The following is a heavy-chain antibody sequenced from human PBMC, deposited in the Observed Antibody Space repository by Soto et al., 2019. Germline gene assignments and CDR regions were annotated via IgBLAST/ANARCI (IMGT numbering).Heavy chain of an antibody. Sequence: GGSLRLSCAASGFTFSSYGMHWVRQAPGKGLEWVAVISKDGSTKLYADSVKGRFTISTDNSKNTLYLQMDSLRGDDTGVYYCTAAVATGYWGQGTLVTVSS. CDR1: GFTFSSYG. J-gene: IGHJ4*02. CDR2: ISKDGSTK. D-gene: IGHD6-19*01. V-gene: IGHV3-30*03. CDR3: TAAVATGY.